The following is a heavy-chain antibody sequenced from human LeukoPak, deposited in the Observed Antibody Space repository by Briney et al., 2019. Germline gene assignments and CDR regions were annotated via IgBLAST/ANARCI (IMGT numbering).Heavy chain of an antibody. J-gene: IGHJ4*02. V-gene: IGHV3-15*01. CDR1: GFTFSNAW. CDR2: IKSKTDGGTT. Sequence: TTGGSLRLSCAASGFTFSNAWMSWVRQAPGKGLEWVGRIKSKTDGGTTDYAAPVKGRFTISRDDSKNTLYLQMNSLKTEDTAVYYCTTDRRFLSRNRNDYWGQGTLVTVSS. D-gene: IGHD3-3*01. CDR3: TTDRRFLSRNRNDY.